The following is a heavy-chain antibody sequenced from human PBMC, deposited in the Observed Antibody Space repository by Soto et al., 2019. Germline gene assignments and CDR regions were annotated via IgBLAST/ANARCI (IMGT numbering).Heavy chain of an antibody. CDR2: ISWNSGSI. CDR3: AKGLTRGGLGYCSSTSCYPPSEYYYYGMDV. V-gene: IGHV3-9*01. J-gene: IGHJ6*02. Sequence: EVQLVESGGGLVQPGRSLRLSCAASGFTFDDYAMHWVRQAPGKGLEWVSGISWNSGSIGYADSVKGRFTISRDNAKNSLYLQMNSLRAEDTALYYCAKGLTRGGLGYCSSTSCYPPSEYYYYGMDVWGQGTTVTVSS. D-gene: IGHD2-2*01. CDR1: GFTFDDYA.